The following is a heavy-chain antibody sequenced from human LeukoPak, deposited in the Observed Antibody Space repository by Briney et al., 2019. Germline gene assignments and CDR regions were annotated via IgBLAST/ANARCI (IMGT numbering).Heavy chain of an antibody. J-gene: IGHJ4*02. CDR2: IYSGGDT. V-gene: IGHV3-53*01. D-gene: IGHD4-17*01. CDR1: GFSVSGNY. Sequence: GGSLRLSCAASGFSVSGNYMSWVRQAPGKGLEWVSVIYSGGDTYSADSVKGRFTTSRDNSKNTLYLQMNSLRAEDTAVYYCARGRRDYGDYPYWGQGTLVTVSS. CDR3: ARGRRDYGDYPY.